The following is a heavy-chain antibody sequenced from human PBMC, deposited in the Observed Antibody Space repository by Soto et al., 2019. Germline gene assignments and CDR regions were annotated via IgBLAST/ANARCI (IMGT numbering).Heavy chain of an antibody. CDR2: IYPGDSDT. CDR1: GYSFTIYW. D-gene: IGHD6-6*01. Sequence: PGESMKISCNGAGYSFTIYWIGWVRQMPGKGLEWMGIIYPGDSDTRYSPSFQGQVTISADKSISTAYLQWSSLKASDTAMYYCARRGDSRSSYYYYGMDVWGQGTTVTVSS. J-gene: IGHJ6*02. V-gene: IGHV5-51*01. CDR3: ARRGDSRSSYYYYGMDV.